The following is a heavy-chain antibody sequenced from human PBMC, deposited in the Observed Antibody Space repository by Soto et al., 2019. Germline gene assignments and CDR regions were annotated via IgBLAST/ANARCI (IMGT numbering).Heavy chain of an antibody. Sequence: PGGSLRLSCAASGFTFSNAWMNWVRQAPGKELEWVGRIKSKTDGGTTDYAAPVKGRFTISRDDSKNTLYLQMNSLKTEDTAVYYCTTEGTDYDYAWGSLRDSPDAFDIWGQGTMVTVS. D-gene: IGHD3-16*01. CDR3: TTEGTDYDYAWGSLRDSPDAFDI. J-gene: IGHJ3*02. CDR1: GFTFSNAW. V-gene: IGHV3-15*07. CDR2: IKSKTDGGTT.